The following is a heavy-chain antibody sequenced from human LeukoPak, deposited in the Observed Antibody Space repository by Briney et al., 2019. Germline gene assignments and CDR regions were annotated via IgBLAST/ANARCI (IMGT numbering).Heavy chain of an antibody. D-gene: IGHD2-15*01. V-gene: IGHV1-2*02. CDR1: GYMFTGYY. J-gene: IGHJ4*02. CDR2: INPNSGAT. CDR3: VPLGYCSGGTCYDGN. Sequence: ASVQVSCKASGYMFTGYYMHWVRQAPGQGLEWMGWINPNSGATNYAQKFQGRATMTRDTSITTAYLELSGLRSDDTAIYYCVPLGYCSGGTCYDGNWGQGTLVPDSS.